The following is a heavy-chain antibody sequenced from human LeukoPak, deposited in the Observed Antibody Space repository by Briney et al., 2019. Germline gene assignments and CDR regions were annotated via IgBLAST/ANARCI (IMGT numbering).Heavy chain of an antibody. J-gene: IGHJ4*02. CDR1: GFTFSSYA. V-gene: IGHV3-30-3*01. D-gene: IGHD4-23*01. CDR3: ARERRTVVYYFDY. Sequence: PGGSLRLSCAASGFTFSSYAMHWVRQAPGKGLEWVAVISYDGSNKYYADSVRGRFTISRDNSKNTLYLQMNSLRAEDTAVYYCARERRTVVYYFDYWGQGTLVTVSS. CDR2: ISYDGSNK.